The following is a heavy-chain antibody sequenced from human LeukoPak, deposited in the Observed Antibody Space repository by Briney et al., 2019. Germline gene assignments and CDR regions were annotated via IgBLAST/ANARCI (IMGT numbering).Heavy chain of an antibody. CDR1: GYSFTSYW. CDR3: ARGSGSYYVGFDY. V-gene: IGHV5-51*01. D-gene: IGHD1-26*01. Sequence: GESLKISCKGSGYSFTSYWIGWVRQMPGKGLEWMGIIYPGDSDTRYSPSFQGQVTISADKFISTAYLQWSSLKASDTALYYCARGSGSYYVGFDYWGQGTLVTVSS. J-gene: IGHJ4*02. CDR2: IYPGDSDT.